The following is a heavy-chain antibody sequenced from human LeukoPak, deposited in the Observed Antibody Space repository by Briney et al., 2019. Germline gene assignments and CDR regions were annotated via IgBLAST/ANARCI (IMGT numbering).Heavy chain of an antibody. CDR1: GFTFSSYA. V-gene: IGHV3-23*01. CDR3: AKDVTYSSSWGPVDAFDI. CDR2: ISGSGGST. J-gene: IGHJ3*02. D-gene: IGHD6-13*01. Sequence: GGSLRLSCAASGFTFSSYAMTWVRQAPGKGLEWVSAISGSGGSTYYADSVKGRFTISRDNSKNTLYLQMNSLRAEDTAVYYCAKDVTYSSSWGPVDAFDIWGQGTMVTVSS.